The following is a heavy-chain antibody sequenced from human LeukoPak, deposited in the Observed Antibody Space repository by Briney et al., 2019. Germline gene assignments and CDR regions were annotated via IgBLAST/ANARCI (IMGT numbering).Heavy chain of an antibody. Sequence: PSETLSLTCTVSGGSISSGGYYWSWIRQPPGKGLEWIGSIYYSGSTYYNPSLKSRVTISVDTSKNQFSLKLSSVTAADTAVYYCARHGPVGATDWFDPWGQGTLVTVSS. CDR2: IYYSGST. CDR1: GGSISSGGYY. J-gene: IGHJ5*02. D-gene: IGHD1-26*01. CDR3: ARHGPVGATDWFDP. V-gene: IGHV4-39*01.